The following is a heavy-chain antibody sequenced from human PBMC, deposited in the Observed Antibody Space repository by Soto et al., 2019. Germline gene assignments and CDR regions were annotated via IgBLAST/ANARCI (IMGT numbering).Heavy chain of an antibody. CDR2: ISAYNGNT. CDR1: GYTFTSYG. D-gene: IGHD2-8*01. CDR3: ARSGLYCTNGVCPFDP. Sequence: ASVKVSCKASGYTFTSYGISWVRQAPGQGLEWMGWISAYNGNTNYAQKLQGRVTMTTDTSTSTAYMELRSLRSDDTAVYYCARSGLYCTNGVCPFDPWGKGILVTV. V-gene: IGHV1-18*04. J-gene: IGHJ5*02.